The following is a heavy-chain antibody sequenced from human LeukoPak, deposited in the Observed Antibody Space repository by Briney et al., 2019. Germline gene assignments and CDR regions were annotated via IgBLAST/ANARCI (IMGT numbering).Heavy chain of an antibody. CDR2: ISAYNGNT. D-gene: IGHD4-23*01. CDR1: GYTFTSYG. V-gene: IGHV1-18*01. Sequence: ASVKVSCKASGYTFTSYGISWVRQAPGQGLEWMGWISAYNGNTNYAQKLQGRVTMTTDTSTSTAYMELRSLRSDDTAVYYCARGWLAETTVVTPYSYWGQGTLVTVSS. J-gene: IGHJ4*02. CDR3: ARGWLAETTVVTPYSY.